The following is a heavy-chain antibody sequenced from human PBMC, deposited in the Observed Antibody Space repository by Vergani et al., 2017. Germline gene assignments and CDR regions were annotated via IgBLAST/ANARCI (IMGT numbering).Heavy chain of an antibody. Sequence: QVQLQESGPGLVKPSQTLSLTCTVSGGSISSGDYYWSWIRQPPGKGLEWIGYIYYSGSTYDNPSLRSRLTISVDTSQNQFSLKLRSVTAADTAVYYCATIGYRRWGYYFDYWGQGILVTVSS. D-gene: IGHD2-2*02. CDR2: IYYSGST. CDR3: ATIGYRRWGYYFDY. V-gene: IGHV4-31*03. J-gene: IGHJ4*02. CDR1: GGSISSGDYY.